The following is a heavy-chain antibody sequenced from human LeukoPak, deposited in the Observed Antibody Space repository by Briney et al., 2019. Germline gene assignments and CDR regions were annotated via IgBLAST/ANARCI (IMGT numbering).Heavy chain of an antibody. CDR1: ADSISSGGHY. CDR2: MRHSGST. CDR3: ARGGNRFGGFYFDY. V-gene: IGHV4-31*03. Sequence: YPSETLSLTCTVSADSISSGGHYWSWIRQHPGKGLESIGFMRHSGSTSHNPSLKGRVAISVDASKNQFSLRLSSVTAADTAVYYCARGGNRFGGFYFDYWGQGSLVTVSS. J-gene: IGHJ4*02. D-gene: IGHD3-10*01.